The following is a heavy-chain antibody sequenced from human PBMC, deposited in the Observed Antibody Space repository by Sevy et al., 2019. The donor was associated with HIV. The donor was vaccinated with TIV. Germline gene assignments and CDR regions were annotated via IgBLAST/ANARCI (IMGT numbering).Heavy chain of an antibody. CDR2: ISYDGSNK. J-gene: IGHJ4*02. CDR3: AKPARLGGNYFDY. V-gene: IGHV3-30*18. CDR1: GFTFSSYG. D-gene: IGHD6-6*01. Sequence: GGSLRLSCAASGFTFSSYGMHWVRQAPGKGVEWVAVISYDGSNKYYADSVKGRFTISRDNSKNTLYLQMNSLRAEDTAVHYCAKPARLGGNYFDYWGQGTLVTVSS.